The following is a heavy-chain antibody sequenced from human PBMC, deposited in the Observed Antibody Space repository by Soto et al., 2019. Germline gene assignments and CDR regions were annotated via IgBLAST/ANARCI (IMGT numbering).Heavy chain of an antibody. V-gene: IGHV3-23*01. CDR1: GFTFSSYA. Sequence: GGSLRLSCAASGFTFSSYAMSWVRQAPGKGLEWVSAISGSGGSTYYADSVKGRFTISRDNSKNTLYLQMNSLRAEDTAVYSCAKGGRYCSSTSCYKADYYYYYMDVWGKGTTVTVSS. D-gene: IGHD2-2*02. CDR2: ISGSGGST. J-gene: IGHJ6*03. CDR3: AKGGRYCSSTSCYKADYYYYYMDV.